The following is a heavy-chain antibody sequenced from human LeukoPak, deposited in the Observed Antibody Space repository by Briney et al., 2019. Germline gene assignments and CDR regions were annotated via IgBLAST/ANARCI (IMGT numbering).Heavy chain of an antibody. CDR1: GYDFSIYT. Sequence: ASVKVSCKPSGYDFSIYTLNWERQVPGQGPEWMGWMNTNTGKATYAQDFRGRFVFSFDSSVSTAYLEITSLKAADTAVYYCAREEGGLDVWGQGTTVIVSS. CDR3: AREEGGLDV. V-gene: IGHV7-4-1*02. J-gene: IGHJ6*02. CDR2: MNTNTGKA.